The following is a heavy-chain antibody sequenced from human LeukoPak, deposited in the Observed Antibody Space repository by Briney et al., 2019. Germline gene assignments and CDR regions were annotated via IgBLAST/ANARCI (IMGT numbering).Heavy chain of an antibody. Sequence: PSETLSLTCTVSGYSISSGYYWGWIRQPPGKGLEWIGSIYHSGSTYYNPSLKSRVTISVDTSKNQFSLKLSSVTAADTAVYYCARHGGSYYFFWDYWGQGTLVTVSS. D-gene: IGHD1-26*01. CDR2: IYHSGST. CDR1: GYSISSGYY. V-gene: IGHV4-38-2*02. J-gene: IGHJ4*02. CDR3: ARHGGSYYFFWDY.